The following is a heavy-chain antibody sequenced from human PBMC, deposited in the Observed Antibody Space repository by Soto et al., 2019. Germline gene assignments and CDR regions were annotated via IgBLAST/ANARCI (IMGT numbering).Heavy chain of an antibody. CDR1: GYTFTSYY. CDR3: ARGPGIVVVPAVIIGDEY. D-gene: IGHD2-2*01. V-gene: IGHV1-46*03. J-gene: IGHJ4*02. CDR2: INPSGGST. Sequence: ASVKVSCKASGYTFTSYYMHWVRLAPGQGLEWMGIINPSGGSTSYAQKFQGRVTMTRDTSTSTVYMELSSLRSEDTAVYYCARGPGIVVVPAVIIGDEYWGQGTLVTVSS.